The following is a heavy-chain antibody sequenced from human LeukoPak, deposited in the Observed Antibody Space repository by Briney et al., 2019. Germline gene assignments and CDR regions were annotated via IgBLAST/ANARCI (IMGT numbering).Heavy chain of an antibody. Sequence: GGSLRLSCAASGFTFNNAWMSWVCQAPGKGLKRVGRNKSKTDGRTTDYAARVKGRFTISRDDSKNTLYLQMNSLKTEDTAVYYCTTGLGVGATIGFDYWGQGTLVTVSS. CDR3: TTGLGVGATIGFDY. J-gene: IGHJ4*02. CDR2: NKSKTDGRTT. CDR1: GFTFNNAW. D-gene: IGHD1-26*01. V-gene: IGHV3-15*01.